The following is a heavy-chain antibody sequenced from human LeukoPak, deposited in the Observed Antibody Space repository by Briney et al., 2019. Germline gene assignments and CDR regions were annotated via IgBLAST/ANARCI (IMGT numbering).Heavy chain of an antibody. Sequence: GGSLRLSCAASGFTFSSHWMHWVRQAPGSELVWVSRVNSDGSSTSYADSVRGRFTISRDNAKNTLYLQMNSLRAEDTAVYCCARDGTYYYDSSGSQDYRGQGTLVTVSS. CDR2: VNSDGSST. CDR3: ARDGTYYYDSSGSQDY. D-gene: IGHD3-22*01. J-gene: IGHJ4*02. V-gene: IGHV3-74*01. CDR1: GFTFSSHW.